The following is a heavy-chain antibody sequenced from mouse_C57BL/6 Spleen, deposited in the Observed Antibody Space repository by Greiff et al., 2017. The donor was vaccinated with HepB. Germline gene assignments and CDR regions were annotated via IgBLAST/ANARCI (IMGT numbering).Heavy chain of an antibody. V-gene: IGHV2-9-1*01. CDR1: GFSLTSYA. CDR3: ARHSKGDYYAMDY. D-gene: IGHD2-5*01. Sequence: VQLQQSGPGLVAPSQSLSITCTVSGFSLTSYAISWVRQPPGKGLEWLGVIWTGGGTNYNSALKSRLSISKDNSKSQVFLKMNSLQTDDTARYYCARHSKGDYYAMDYWGQGTSVTVSS. CDR2: IWTGGGT. J-gene: IGHJ4*01.